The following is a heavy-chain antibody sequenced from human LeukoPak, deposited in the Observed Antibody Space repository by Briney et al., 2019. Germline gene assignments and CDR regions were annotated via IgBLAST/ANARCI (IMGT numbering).Heavy chain of an antibody. J-gene: IGHJ4*02. CDR1: GGSISSGSYY. D-gene: IGHD1-26*01. V-gene: IGHV4-30-2*01. Sequence: PSETLSLTRTVSGGSISSGSYYWSWIRQPPGKGLEWIGYIYHSGSTYYNPSLKSRVTISVDRSKNQFSLKLSSVTAADTAVYYCAKAVGATGDYFDYWGQGTLVTVSS. CDR2: IYHSGST. CDR3: AKAVGATGDYFDY.